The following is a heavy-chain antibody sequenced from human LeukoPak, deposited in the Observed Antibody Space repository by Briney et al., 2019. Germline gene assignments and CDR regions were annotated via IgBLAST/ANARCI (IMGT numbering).Heavy chain of an antibody. CDR1: GYTFTTYD. Sequence: ASVKVSCKASGYTFTTYDINWVRQATGQGLEWMGWMDPNSGNTGYAQKFQGRVTMTRSASIGTAYMELSSLRSEDTAVYYCATLSTSSWYYFDYWGQGTLVTVSS. CDR3: ATLSTSSWYYFDY. V-gene: IGHV1-8*01. J-gene: IGHJ4*02. CDR2: MDPNSGNT. D-gene: IGHD2-2*01.